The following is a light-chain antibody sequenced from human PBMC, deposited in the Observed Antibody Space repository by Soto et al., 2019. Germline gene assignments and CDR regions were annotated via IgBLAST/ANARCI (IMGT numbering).Light chain of an antibody. CDR2: AAS. J-gene: IGKJ2*01. CDR1: PVVSNY. V-gene: IGKV1-8*01. CDR3: QHYYCYPYT. Sequence: ALRMPQSPSSLSASIGDRVPITCRASPVVSNYLAWYQQKPGKAPKALIYAASFVQSGVPSRFSGSGSGTDFSLTIRFLQSEDCATYYCQHYYCYPYTFGRGTTLQ.